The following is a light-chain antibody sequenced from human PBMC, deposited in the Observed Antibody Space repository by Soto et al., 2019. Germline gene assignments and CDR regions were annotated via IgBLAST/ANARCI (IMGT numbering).Light chain of an antibody. CDR3: QSYDKSLNGNV. CDR2: EVS. V-gene: IGLV2-14*01. Sequence: QSALTQPASVSGSPGQSITISCTGTSSDVGGYNYVSWYQQHPGKAPKLMIYEVSNRPSGVPDRFSGSKSGTSASLAISGLQAADEADYYCQSYDKSLNGNVFGGGTKLTVL. J-gene: IGLJ2*01. CDR1: SSDVGGYNY.